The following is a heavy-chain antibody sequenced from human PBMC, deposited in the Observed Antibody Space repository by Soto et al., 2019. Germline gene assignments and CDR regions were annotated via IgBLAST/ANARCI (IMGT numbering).Heavy chain of an antibody. Sequence: GESLKISCKGSGYSFTSYWIGWVRQMPGKGLEWMGIIYPGDSDTRYSPSFQGQVTISADKSISTAYLQWSSLKASDTAMYYCARYESLVTRDYYYYYYMDVWGKGTTVTVSS. V-gene: IGHV5-51*01. J-gene: IGHJ6*03. CDR1: GYSFTSYW. CDR2: IYPGDSDT. CDR3: ARYESLVTRDYYYYYYMDV. D-gene: IGHD2-21*02.